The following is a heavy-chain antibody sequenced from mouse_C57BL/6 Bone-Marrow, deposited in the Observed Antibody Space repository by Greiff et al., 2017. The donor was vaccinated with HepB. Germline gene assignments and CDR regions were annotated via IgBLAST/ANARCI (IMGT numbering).Heavy chain of an antibody. Sequence: EAQLQQSGAELVRPGASVKLSCTASGFNIKDDYMHWVKQRPEQGLEWIGWIDPENGDTEYASKFQGKATITADTSSNTAYLQLSSLTSEDTAVYYTTTGRVWDYWGQGTTLTVSS. J-gene: IGHJ2*01. CDR2: IDPENGDT. V-gene: IGHV14-4*01. CDR1: GFNIKDDY. CDR3: TTGRVWDY. D-gene: IGHD6-1*01.